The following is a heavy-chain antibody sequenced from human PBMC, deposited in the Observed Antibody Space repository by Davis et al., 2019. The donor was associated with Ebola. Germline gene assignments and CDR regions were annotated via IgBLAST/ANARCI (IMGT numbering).Heavy chain of an antibody. Sequence: HTGGSLRLSCAASGFSVSDKYMSWVRQAPGKGLEWVSRINGDGSRTGYADSVKGRFTISRDNAKNTLYLQMNSLRAEDTAVYYCTRDFDWDGGYLGQGTLVTVSP. J-gene: IGHJ4*02. D-gene: IGHD3-16*01. CDR2: INGDGSRT. CDR1: GFSVSDKY. CDR3: TRDFDWDGGY. V-gene: IGHV3-74*01.